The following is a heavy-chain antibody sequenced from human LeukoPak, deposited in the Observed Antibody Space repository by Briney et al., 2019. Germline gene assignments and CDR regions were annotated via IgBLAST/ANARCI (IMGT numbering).Heavy chain of an antibody. J-gene: IGHJ3*02. CDR2: IRSKAYGGTT. V-gene: IGHV3-49*01. Sequence: GGSLRLSCSASGFTFGEFAISWFRQAPGKGLEWVAFIRSKAYGGTTEYTSSVKGRITISRDDSKSIAYLQMINLKTEDTAVYYCTGFGGFDIWGQRTMVTVSS. D-gene: IGHD4-23*01. CDR3: TGFGGFDI. CDR1: GFTFGEFA.